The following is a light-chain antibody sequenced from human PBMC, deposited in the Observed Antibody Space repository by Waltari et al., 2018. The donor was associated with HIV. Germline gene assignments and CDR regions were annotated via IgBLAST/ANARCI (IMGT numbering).Light chain of an antibody. V-gene: IGLV1-40*01. CDR1: GYD. Sequence: GYDVHWYQQFPGRAPKVLIYANTNRPSGVPDRFSGSKSGYSASLVITGLKAEDDADYYCQSYDSSLSGWVFGGGTKLTVL. CDR2: ANT. CDR3: QSYDSSLSGWV. J-gene: IGLJ3*02.